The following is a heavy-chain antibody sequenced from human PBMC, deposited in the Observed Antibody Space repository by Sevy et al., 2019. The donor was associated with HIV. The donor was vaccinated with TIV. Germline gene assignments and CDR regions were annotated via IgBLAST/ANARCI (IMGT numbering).Heavy chain of an antibody. CDR3: ARLPYGMGSGSYYVDV. CDR2: IYYSGGT. CDR1: GGSISSSSYY. J-gene: IGHJ6*02. Sequence: SETLSLTCTVSGGSISSSSYYWGWIRQPPGKGLEWIGSIYYSGGTYYNPSLKSRVTISVDTSKNQFSLKLSSVTAADTAVYYCARLPYGMGSGSYYVDVWGQGTTVTVSS. V-gene: IGHV4-39*01. D-gene: IGHD3-10*01.